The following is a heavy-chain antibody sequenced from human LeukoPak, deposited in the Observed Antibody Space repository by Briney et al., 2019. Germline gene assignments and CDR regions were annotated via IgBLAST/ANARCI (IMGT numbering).Heavy chain of an antibody. J-gene: IGHJ5*02. CDR1: GGSFSGYY. D-gene: IGHD2-21*01. Sequence: SETLSLTCAVYGGSFSGYYWSWIRQPPGKGLEWIGEINHSGSTNYNPSLKSRVTISVDTSKNQFSLKLSSVTVADTAVYYCATHLGGDWFDPWGQGTLVTVSS. CDR3: ATHLGGDWFDP. CDR2: INHSGST. V-gene: IGHV4-34*01.